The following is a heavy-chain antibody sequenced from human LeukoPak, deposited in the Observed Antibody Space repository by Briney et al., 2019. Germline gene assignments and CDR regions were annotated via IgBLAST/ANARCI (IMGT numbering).Heavy chain of an antibody. D-gene: IGHD6-19*01. Sequence: SETLSLTCTVSGGSISSYYWSWIRQPPGKGLEWVGYIYYSVSTNYNPSLTSRVTISVDTSKNQFSLKLSSVTAADTAVYYCARARIAVAGTRRPFDYWGQGTLVTVSS. CDR1: GGSISSYY. CDR2: IYYSVST. V-gene: IGHV4-59*12. CDR3: ARARIAVAGTRRPFDY. J-gene: IGHJ4*02.